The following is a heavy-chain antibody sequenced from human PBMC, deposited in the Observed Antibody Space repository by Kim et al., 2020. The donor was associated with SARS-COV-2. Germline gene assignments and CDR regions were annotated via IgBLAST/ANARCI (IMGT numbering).Heavy chain of an antibody. CDR3: ASQGYSGYGAFDY. J-gene: IGHJ4*02. V-gene: IGHV1-69*13. Sequence: SVKVSCKASGGTFSSYAISWVRQAPGQGLEWMGGIIPIFGTANYAQKFQGRVTITADESTSTAYMELSSLRSEDTAVYYCASQGYSGYGAFDYWGQGTLVTVSS. CDR1: GGTFSSYA. D-gene: IGHD5-12*01. CDR2: IIPIFGTA.